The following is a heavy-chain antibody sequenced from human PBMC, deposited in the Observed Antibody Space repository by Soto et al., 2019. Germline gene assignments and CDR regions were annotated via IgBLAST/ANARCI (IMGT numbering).Heavy chain of an antibody. Sequence: EVQLVESGGGLAKPGGSLRLSCAASGFTFNSAWMNWVRQAPGKGLEWVGRVKSKVDGGTIDYAAPVKGRFTISRDDSKDTRDLQMNSLKIEDTAVYYCTTDVPTLIPQVDYWGQGILVTVSS. CDR1: GFTFNSAW. J-gene: IGHJ4*02. V-gene: IGHV3-15*07. CDR3: TTDVPTLIPQVDY. CDR2: VKSKVDGGTI. D-gene: IGHD4-4*01.